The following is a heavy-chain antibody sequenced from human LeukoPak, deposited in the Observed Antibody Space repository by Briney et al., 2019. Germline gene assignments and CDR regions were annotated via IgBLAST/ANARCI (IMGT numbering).Heavy chain of an antibody. Sequence: GGSLRLSCAASGFTFDDYGMSWVRQAPGKGLEWVSAISGSGGSTYYADSVKGRFTISRDNSKNTLYLQMNSLRAEDTAVYYCAKGDTTWELPHDCWGQGTLVTVSS. CDR2: ISGSGGST. J-gene: IGHJ4*02. V-gene: IGHV3-23*01. CDR3: AKGDTTWELPHDC. D-gene: IGHD1-26*01. CDR1: GFTFDDYG.